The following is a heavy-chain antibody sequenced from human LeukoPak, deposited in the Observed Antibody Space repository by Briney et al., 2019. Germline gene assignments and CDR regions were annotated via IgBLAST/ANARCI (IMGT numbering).Heavy chain of an antibody. CDR2: IIDNGDTT. Sequence: GGSLRLSCAASGFNFNRYAMSWVRQAPGKGLEWVSGIIDNGDTTYHANSVKGRSTISRDNSKNTLYLQMHSLRAEDTAVYYCAKLGGQEIYNYYVGVWGKGTTVAVSS. V-gene: IGHV3-23*01. J-gene: IGHJ6*03. CDR3: AKLGGQEIYNYYVGV. D-gene: IGHD3-16*01. CDR1: GFNFNRYA.